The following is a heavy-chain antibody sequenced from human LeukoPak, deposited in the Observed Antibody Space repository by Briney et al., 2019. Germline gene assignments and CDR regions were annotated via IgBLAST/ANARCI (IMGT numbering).Heavy chain of an antibody. V-gene: IGHV3-30*02. D-gene: IGHD3-22*01. CDR1: GFTFSSYG. J-gene: IGHJ4*02. Sequence: PGGSLRLSCAASGFTFSSYGMHWVRQAPGKGLEWVAFIRYDGSNKYYADSVKGRFTISRDNAKNTLYLQMNSLRAEDTAVYYCVRDWGYDSSGYWQKYFDTWGQGTLVTVSS. CDR3: VRDWGYDSSGYWQKYFDT. CDR2: IRYDGSNK.